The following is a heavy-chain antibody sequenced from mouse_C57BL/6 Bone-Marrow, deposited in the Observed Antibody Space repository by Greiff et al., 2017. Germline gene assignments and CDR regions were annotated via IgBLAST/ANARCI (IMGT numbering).Heavy chain of an antibody. V-gene: IGHV5-2*01. CDR2: INSDGGST. Sequence: EVKLVESGGGLVQPGESLKLSCESNEYEFPSHDMSWVRKTPEKRLELVAAINSDGGSTYYPDTMGRRFIISRDNTKKTLYLQMSSLRSEDTALYYCARLYYYGSSYAMDYWGQGTSVTVSS. CDR1: EYEFPSHD. D-gene: IGHD1-1*01. CDR3: ARLYYYGSSYAMDY. J-gene: IGHJ4*01.